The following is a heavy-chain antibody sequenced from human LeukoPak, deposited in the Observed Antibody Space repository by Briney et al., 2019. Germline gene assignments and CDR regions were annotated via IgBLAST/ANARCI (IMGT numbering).Heavy chain of an antibody. J-gene: IGHJ5*01. Sequence: PGGSLRLSCAASGFTFSSYSMNWVRQAPGKGLEWVAVISKDGSDKYYPGSVRGRFTISRDNSKNTIYLQMDSLRAEDTAVYYCARAADTHFYGQTWGQGALVTVSS. CDR3: ARAADTHFYGQT. D-gene: IGHD2/OR15-2a*01. CDR1: GFTFSSYS. V-gene: IGHV3-30*03. CDR2: ISKDGSDK.